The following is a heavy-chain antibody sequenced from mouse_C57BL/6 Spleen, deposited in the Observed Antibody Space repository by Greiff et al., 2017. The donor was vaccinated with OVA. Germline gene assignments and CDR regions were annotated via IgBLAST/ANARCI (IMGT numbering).Heavy chain of an antibody. J-gene: IGHJ4*01. Sequence: VQLQQSGAELVRPGSSVKLSCKASGYTFTSYWMHWVKQRPIQGLEWIGNIDPSDSETHYNQKFKDKATLTVDKSSSTAYMQLSSLTSEDSAVYYCARGSNPYAMDYWGQGTSVTVSA. CDR1: GYTFTSYW. CDR3: ARGSNPYAMDY. D-gene: IGHD2-5*01. CDR2: IDPSDSET. V-gene: IGHV1-52*01.